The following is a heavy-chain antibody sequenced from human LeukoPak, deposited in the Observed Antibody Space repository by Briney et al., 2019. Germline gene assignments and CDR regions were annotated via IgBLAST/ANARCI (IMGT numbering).Heavy chain of an antibody. CDR1: GFTFNNYW. J-gene: IGHJ4*02. CDR2: IYSGGSI. Sequence: PGGSLRLSCAASGFTFNNYWMSWVRQAPGKGLEWVSVIYSGGSIYYADSVKGRFTISRDTSKNALYLQMNSLRADDTAVYYCARSSITVRADYWGQGTLVTVSS. CDR3: ARSSITVRADY. D-gene: IGHD6-6*01. V-gene: IGHV3-66*01.